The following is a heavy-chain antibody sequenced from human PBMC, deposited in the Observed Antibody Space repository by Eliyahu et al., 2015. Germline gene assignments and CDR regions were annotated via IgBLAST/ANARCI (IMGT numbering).Heavy chain of an antibody. V-gene: IGHV4-34*01. D-gene: IGHD3-22*01. CDR3: ARRRITMIVVARDAFDI. Sequence: QVQLQQWGAGLLKPSETLSLTCAVYGRSFSGYYWSWIRQPPGKGLGWIGEINHSGSTNYNPSLKSRVTISVDTSKNQFSLKLSSVTAADTAVYYCARRRITMIVVARDAFDIWGQGTMVTVSS. CDR1: GRSFSGYY. CDR2: INHSGST. J-gene: IGHJ3*02.